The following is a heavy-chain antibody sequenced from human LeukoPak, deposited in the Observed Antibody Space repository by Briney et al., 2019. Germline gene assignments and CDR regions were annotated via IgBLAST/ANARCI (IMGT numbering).Heavy chain of an antibody. D-gene: IGHD2-8*02. CDR3: AKNWWFGRAPNYFDP. Sequence: GGSPRLSCAASGFTFHDYAMTWVRQAPGKGLEWVSGITASGAGTYYADSVKGRFTISRDNFKDTLYLQLNSLRAEDTATYYCAKNWWFGRAPNYFDPWGQGTLVTVSS. V-gene: IGHV3-23*01. CDR2: ITASGAGT. J-gene: IGHJ5*02. CDR1: GFTFHDYA.